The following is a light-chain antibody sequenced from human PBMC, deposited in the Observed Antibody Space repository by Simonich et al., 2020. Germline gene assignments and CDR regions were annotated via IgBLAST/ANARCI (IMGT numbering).Light chain of an antibody. V-gene: IGKV3D-20*01. CDR2: DAS. CDR3: QQYGSSPET. J-gene: IGKJ1*01. CDR1: QSVSSSY. Sequence: EIVLTQSPGTLSLSPGERATLSCRASQSVSSSYLAWYQQKPGLTPMLLIYDASRRATGIPDRFNGSGSGTDFTLTISRLEPEDFAVYYCQQYGSSPETFGQGTKVEIK.